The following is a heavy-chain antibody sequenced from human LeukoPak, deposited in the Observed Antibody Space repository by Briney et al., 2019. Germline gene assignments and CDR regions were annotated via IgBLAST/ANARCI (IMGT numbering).Heavy chain of an antibody. J-gene: IGHJ3*02. CDR1: GYTFTGYY. CDR3: ARRGGIYYYDSSGYYLDAFDI. Sequence: GASVKVSCKASGYTFTGYYMHWVRQAPGQGLEWMGWINPNSGGTNYAQKFQGRVTMTRDTSISTAYMELSRLRSDDAAVYYCARRGGIYYYDSSGYYLDAFDIWGQGTMVTVSS. V-gene: IGHV1-2*02. D-gene: IGHD3-22*01. CDR2: INPNSGGT.